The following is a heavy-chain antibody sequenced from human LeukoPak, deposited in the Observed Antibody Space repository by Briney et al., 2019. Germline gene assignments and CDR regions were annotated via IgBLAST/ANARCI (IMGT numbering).Heavy chain of an antibody. V-gene: IGHV3-23*01. J-gene: IGHJ4*02. CDR1: GFTFSSYA. Sequence: GGSLRLSCAASGFTFSSYAMSWVRQAPGKGLEWVSAISGSGGSTYYADSVKGRFTISRDNSKNTLYLQMNSLRAEDTAVYYCAKAPVASSYYYDSSGSIRGDYWGQGTLVTVSS. CDR2: ISGSGGST. CDR3: AKAPVASSYYYDSSGSIRGDY. D-gene: IGHD3-22*01.